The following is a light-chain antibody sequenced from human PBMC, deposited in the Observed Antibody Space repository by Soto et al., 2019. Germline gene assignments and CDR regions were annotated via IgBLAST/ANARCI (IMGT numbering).Light chain of an antibody. CDR2: DAS. Sequence: DIQMTQSPSTLSASVGDRVTITCRASQSIRYWWAWYQQKPGKAPKLLIYDASTLESGVPTRFSGSGSGTEFTLTISSLHPDDFATYYCQQYNILSTFGQGTKVDIK. V-gene: IGKV1-5*01. J-gene: IGKJ1*01. CDR3: QQYNILST. CDR1: QSIRYW.